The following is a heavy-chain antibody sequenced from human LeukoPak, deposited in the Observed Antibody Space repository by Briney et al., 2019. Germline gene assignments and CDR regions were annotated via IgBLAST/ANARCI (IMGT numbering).Heavy chain of an antibody. Sequence: ASVKVSCKASGYTLTSYDINWVRQATGQGLEWMGWMNPSSGKTGYAQKFQGRISMTRNTSISTAYMELSSLRSEDTAVYYCARERYSGYDYDYWGQGTLVTVSS. D-gene: IGHD5-12*01. CDR2: MNPSSGKT. V-gene: IGHV1-8*01. CDR3: ARERYSGYDYDY. J-gene: IGHJ4*02. CDR1: GYTLTSYD.